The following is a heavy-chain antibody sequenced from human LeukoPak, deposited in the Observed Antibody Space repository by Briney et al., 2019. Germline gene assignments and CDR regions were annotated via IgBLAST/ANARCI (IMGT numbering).Heavy chain of an antibody. D-gene: IGHD2-15*01. Sequence: SETLSLTCTVSGGSLSSTNNYWGWIRQPPGEGLEWIGSLSYNGGTYYNPSLEGRVTISVDTSKNQYSLKLISVTAADTALYYCARQRSPCSGGACYFDYWGQGTLVTVSS. CDR3: ARQRSPCSGGACYFDY. V-gene: IGHV4-39*01. CDR2: LSYNGGT. J-gene: IGHJ4*02. CDR1: GGSLSSTNNY.